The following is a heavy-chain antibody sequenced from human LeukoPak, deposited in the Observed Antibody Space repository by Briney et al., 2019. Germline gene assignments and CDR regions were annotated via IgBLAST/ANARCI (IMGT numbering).Heavy chain of an antibody. V-gene: IGHV3-48*03. J-gene: IGHJ4*02. Sequence: RGSLRLSCAASGFTFSSYEMNCGRQAPGKGLERVSYISSSGSTIYSADSVKGRFTISRDNAKNSLYLQMNSLRAEDTAVYYCARDGIVTRDFDYWGQGTLVTVSS. D-gene: IGHD1-26*01. CDR3: ARDGIVTRDFDY. CDR1: GFTFSSYE. CDR2: ISSSGSTI.